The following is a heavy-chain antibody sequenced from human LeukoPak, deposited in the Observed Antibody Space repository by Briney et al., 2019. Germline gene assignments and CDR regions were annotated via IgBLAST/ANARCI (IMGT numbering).Heavy chain of an antibody. CDR3: ARVQLEHHPYAFDI. Sequence: SVEVSCKASGGTFSSYAISWVRQAPGQGLEWMGGIIPIFGTANYAQKFQGRVTITADESTSTAYMELSSLRSEDTAVYYCARVQLEHHPYAFDIWGQGTMVTVSS. V-gene: IGHV1-69*13. J-gene: IGHJ3*02. CDR2: IIPIFGTA. D-gene: IGHD1-1*01. CDR1: GGTFSSYA.